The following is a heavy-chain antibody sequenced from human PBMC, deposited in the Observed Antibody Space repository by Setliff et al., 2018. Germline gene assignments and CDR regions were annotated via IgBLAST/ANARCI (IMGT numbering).Heavy chain of an antibody. J-gene: IGHJ4*02. D-gene: IGHD3-10*01. CDR2: IIPIFGTA. V-gene: IGHV1-69*05. CDR3: ARDLVWFGELLDLPGYYFDY. CDR1: GGTFSSYA. Sequence: ASVKVSCKASGGTFSSYAISWVRQAPGQGLEWMGGIIPIFGTANYAQKLQGRVTMTTDTSTSTAYMELSSLRSEDTAVYYCARDLVWFGELLDLPGYYFDYWGQGTLVTVSS.